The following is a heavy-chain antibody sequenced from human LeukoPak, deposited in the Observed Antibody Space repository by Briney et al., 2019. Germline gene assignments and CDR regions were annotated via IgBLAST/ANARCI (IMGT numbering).Heavy chain of an antibody. V-gene: IGHV3-30*02. CDR3: AKGMPTDY. CDR2: IRYDGSNK. Sequence: GGSLRLSCAASGFTFSSYGMHWVRQAPGKGLEWVAFIRYDGSNKYYADSVKGRFTISRDNSKNSLYLQMNSLRTEDTALYYCAKGMPTDYWGQGTLVTVSS. CDR1: GFTFSSYG. D-gene: IGHD2-2*01. J-gene: IGHJ4*02.